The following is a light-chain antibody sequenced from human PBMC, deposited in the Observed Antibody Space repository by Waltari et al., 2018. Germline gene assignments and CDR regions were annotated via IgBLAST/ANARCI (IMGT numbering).Light chain of an antibody. CDR3: QKYNSSPYS. CDR1: QSVSSY. CDR2: GAS. Sequence: VILTQSPATLSLSPGERATISCRASQSVSSYLAWYQQRPGQAPRLLIYGASSRATGIPDRFSGSGSGTEFTLTISSLEPEDFAVYYCQKYNSSPYSFGQGTIVDIK. J-gene: IGKJ2*03. V-gene: IGKV3-20*01.